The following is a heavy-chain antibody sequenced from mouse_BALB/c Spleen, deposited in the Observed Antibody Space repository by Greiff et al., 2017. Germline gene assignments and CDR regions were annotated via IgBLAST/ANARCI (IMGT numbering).Heavy chain of an antibody. CDR1: GFTFSSYT. D-gene: IGHD2-1*01. J-gene: IGHJ4*01. CDR2: ISSGGSYT. Sequence: EVQRVESGGGLVKPGGSLKLSCAASGFTFSSYTMSWVRQTPEKRLEWVATISSGGSYTYYPDSVKGRFTISRDNAKNTLYLQMSSLKSEDTAMYYCTRDDGNYPYYYAMDYWGQGTSVTVSS. V-gene: IGHV5-6-4*01. CDR3: TRDDGNYPYYYAMDY.